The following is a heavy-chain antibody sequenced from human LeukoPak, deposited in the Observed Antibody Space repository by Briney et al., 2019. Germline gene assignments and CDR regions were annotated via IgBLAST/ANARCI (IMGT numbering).Heavy chain of an antibody. CDR3: ARVRIQLWAYDY. V-gene: IGHV1-69*01. CDR2: IIPIFGTT. CDR1: GGTFSSYA. D-gene: IGHD5-18*01. Sequence: SVKVSCEASGGTFSSYAISWVRQAPGQGLEWMGGIIPIFGTTNYAQKFQGRVTITADESTSTAYMELSSLRSEDTAVYYCARVRIQLWAYDYWGQGTLVTASS. J-gene: IGHJ4*02.